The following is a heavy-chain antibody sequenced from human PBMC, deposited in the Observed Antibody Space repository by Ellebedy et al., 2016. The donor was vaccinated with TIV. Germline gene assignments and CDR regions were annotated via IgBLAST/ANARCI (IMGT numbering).Heavy chain of an antibody. V-gene: IGHV1-46*01. CDR1: GYTFTRYY. J-gene: IGHJ4*02. Sequence: ASVKVSXXASGYTFTRYYMHWVRQASGQGLEWMGKINPSGGSTTYAQKFQGRVTMTRDRSTSTVYMELSSLRSEDTAVYYCARDAPWGTSLAVDYWGQGTLVTVSS. CDR2: INPSGGST. D-gene: IGHD3-16*01. CDR3: ARDAPWGTSLAVDY.